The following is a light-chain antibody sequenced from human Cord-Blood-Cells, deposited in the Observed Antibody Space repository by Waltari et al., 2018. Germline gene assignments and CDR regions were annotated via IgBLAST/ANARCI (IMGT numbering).Light chain of an antibody. CDR3: AAWDDSLSGYV. CDR1: SSNIGSNY. Sequence: QSVLTQPPSASGTTGQRVTISCSGSSSNIGSNYVYWYQQHPGPAPKLLFYRNNQRPSGVPDRFSGSKSGTSASLAISGLRSEDEADYYCAAWDDSLSGYVFGTGTKVTVL. V-gene: IGLV1-47*01. J-gene: IGLJ1*01. CDR2: RNN.